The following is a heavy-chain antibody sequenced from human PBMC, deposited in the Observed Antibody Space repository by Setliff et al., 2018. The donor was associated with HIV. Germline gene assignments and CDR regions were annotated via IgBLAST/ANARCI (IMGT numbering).Heavy chain of an antibody. V-gene: IGHV4-59*01. CDR2: VHHSGST. Sequence: SENLSLTCTVSSDSISSSYWTWIRQPPGQGLEWIGYVHHSGSTKYNASLRSRVTMSVDTSKNLFSLTLRSVTAADTAVYYCASAGPYCGDDCPYNWLTPWGQGTLVTVSS. D-gene: IGHD2-21*02. J-gene: IGHJ5*02. CDR3: ASAGPYCGDDCPYNWLTP. CDR1: SDSISSSY.